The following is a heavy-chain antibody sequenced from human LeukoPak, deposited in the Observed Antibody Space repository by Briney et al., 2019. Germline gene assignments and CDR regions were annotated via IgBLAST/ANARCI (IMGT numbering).Heavy chain of an antibody. J-gene: IGHJ2*01. V-gene: IGHV3-30-3*01. Sequence: GGSLRLSCAASGFTFRSYAMHWVRQAPGKGLEWVAVISYDGTNKYYADSVKGRFTISRDNSKNTLYLQMNSLRAEDTAVYFCAKDRSGLNWYFDLWGRGTLVTVSS. CDR3: AKDRSGLNWYFDL. CDR2: ISYDGTNK. CDR1: GFTFRSYA. D-gene: IGHD6-19*01.